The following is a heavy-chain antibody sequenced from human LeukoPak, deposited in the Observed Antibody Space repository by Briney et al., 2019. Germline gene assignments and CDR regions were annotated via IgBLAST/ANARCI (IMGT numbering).Heavy chain of an antibody. CDR1: GGSISSSSYY. CDR2: IYYSGST. D-gene: IGHD6-19*01. J-gene: IGHJ4*02. CDR3: ARGQVAGYYFDY. V-gene: IGHV4-39*07. Sequence: SETLSLTCTVSGGSISSSSYYWGWIRQPPGKGLEWIGSIYYSGSTYYNPSLKSRVTISVDTSKNQFSLKLSSVTAADTAVYYCARGQVAGYYFDYWGQGTLVTVSS.